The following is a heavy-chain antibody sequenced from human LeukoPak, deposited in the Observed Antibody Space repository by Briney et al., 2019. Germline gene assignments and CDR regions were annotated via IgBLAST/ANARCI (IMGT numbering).Heavy chain of an antibody. D-gene: IGHD3-22*01. V-gene: IGHV3-33*08. CDR1: GFTLSSYG. Sequence: GGSLRLSCAASGFTLSSYGMHWVRQAPGKGLEWVAVIWYDGTNKYYADSVKGRFTISRDTSKNTVYLQMNSLRSEDTAVYYCARWYNYDRSGSPDYWGQGTLVTVSS. CDR2: IWYDGTNK. CDR3: ARWYNYDRSGSPDY. J-gene: IGHJ4*02.